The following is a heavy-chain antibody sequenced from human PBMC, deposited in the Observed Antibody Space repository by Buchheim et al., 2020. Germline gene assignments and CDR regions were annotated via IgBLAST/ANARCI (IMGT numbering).Heavy chain of an antibody. V-gene: IGHV3-23*01. CDR1: GFTFSSYA. CDR2: ISGSGGST. CDR3: AKDREKSGPEYSSSLDY. Sequence: EVQLLESGGGLVQPGGSLRLSCAASGFTFSSYAMSWVRQAPGKGLEWVSAISGSGGSTYYADSVKGRFTISRDNSKNTLSLKMNSLRAEDTAVYYCAKDREKSGPEYSSSLDYWGQGTL. D-gene: IGHD6-13*01. J-gene: IGHJ4*02.